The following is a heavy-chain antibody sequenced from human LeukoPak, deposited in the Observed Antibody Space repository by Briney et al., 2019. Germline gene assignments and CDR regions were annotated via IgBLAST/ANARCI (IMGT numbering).Heavy chain of an antibody. CDR2: INTSTGNP. CDR3: ARAEAAATGYFDY. CDR1: GYTFTSYA. J-gene: IGHJ4*02. D-gene: IGHD6-13*01. V-gene: IGHV7-4-1*02. Sequence: ASVKVSCKASGYTFTSYAMHWVRQAPGQGLEWMGWINTSTGNPTYAQGFTGRFVFSLDTSVSTAYLQISSLKAEDTAIYYCARAEAAATGYFDYWGQGTLVTVSS.